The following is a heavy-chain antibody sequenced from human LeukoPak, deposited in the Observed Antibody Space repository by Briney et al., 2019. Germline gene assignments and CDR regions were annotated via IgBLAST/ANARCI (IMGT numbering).Heavy chain of an antibody. J-gene: IGHJ4*02. D-gene: IGHD2-2*01. CDR1: GGTFSSYA. V-gene: IGHV1-69*01. CDR2: IIPICGTA. Sequence: SVKVSCRASGGTFSSYAIIWVRRPPGRGLEWMGGIIPICGTAIYAQKLQGRVTITADQSTSTAYVELSSLRPEDTAVYYCARPSCSSTSCPLGYWGQGTLVTVSS. CDR3: ARPSCSSTSCPLGY.